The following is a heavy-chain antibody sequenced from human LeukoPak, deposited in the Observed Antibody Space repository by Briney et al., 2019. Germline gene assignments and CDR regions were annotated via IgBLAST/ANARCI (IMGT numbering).Heavy chain of an antibody. V-gene: IGHV1-2*02. J-gene: IGHJ4*02. CDR1: GYTFTGYY. D-gene: IGHD2-2*01. CDR2: INPNSGGT. CDR3: ARDMRYCSSTSCDLLDY. Sequence: GASVKVSRKASGYTFTGYYMHWVRQAPGQGLEWMGWINPNSGGTNYAQKFQGRVTMTRDTSISTAYMELSRLRSDDTAVYYCARDMRYCSSTSCDLLDYWGQGTLVTVSS.